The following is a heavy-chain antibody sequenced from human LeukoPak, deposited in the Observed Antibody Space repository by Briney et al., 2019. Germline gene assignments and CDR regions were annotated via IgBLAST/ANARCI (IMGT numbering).Heavy chain of an antibody. CDR3: ARDSLDYGDGYYYMDV. Sequence: NPSETLSLTCTVSGGSISSYYWSWIRQPAGKGLEWIGRIYTSGSTNYNPSLKSRVTMSVDTSKNQFSLKLSSVTAADTAVYYCARDSLDYGDGYYYMDVWGKGTTVTVSS. D-gene: IGHD4-17*01. CDR1: GGSISSYY. V-gene: IGHV4-4*07. CDR2: IYTSGST. J-gene: IGHJ6*03.